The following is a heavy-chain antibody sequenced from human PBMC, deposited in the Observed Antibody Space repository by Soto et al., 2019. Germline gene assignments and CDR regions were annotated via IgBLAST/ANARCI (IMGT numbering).Heavy chain of an antibody. CDR2: INPNSGGT. J-gene: IGHJ5*02. CDR1: GYTFTGYY. CDR3: ARVAAAGSNWFDP. V-gene: IGHV1-2*02. D-gene: IGHD6-13*01. Sequence: ASVKVSCKASGYTFTGYYMHWVRQAPGQGLEWMGWINPNSGGTNYAQKFQGRVTMTRDTSISTAYMELSRLRSDDTAVYYCARVAAAGSNWFDPWGQGTLVTVSS.